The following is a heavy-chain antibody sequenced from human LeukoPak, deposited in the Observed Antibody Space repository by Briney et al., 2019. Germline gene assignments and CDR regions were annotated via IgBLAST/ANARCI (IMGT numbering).Heavy chain of an antibody. V-gene: IGHV3-48*02. Sequence: PGGSLRLSCAASGFTFSSYNMNCVRQAPGKGLEWVSDISSSGSTIYFADSVKGRFTISRDNAKNSLYLQMNSLRDEDTAVYYCARLEYYYVSGNYYKLFDYWGQGTLVTVCS. J-gene: IGHJ4*02. D-gene: IGHD3-10*01. CDR3: ARLEYYYVSGNYYKLFDY. CDR1: GFTFSSYN. CDR2: ISSSGSTI.